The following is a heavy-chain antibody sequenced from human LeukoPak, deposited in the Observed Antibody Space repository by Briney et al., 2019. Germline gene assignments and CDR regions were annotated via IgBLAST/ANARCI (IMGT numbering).Heavy chain of an antibody. J-gene: IGHJ3*02. CDR1: GFTFSSYA. Sequence: GGSLRLSCAASGFTFSSYAMRWVRQAPGKGLEWVSAISGSGGSTYYADSVKGRFTISRDNSKNTLYLQMNSLRAEDTAVYYCAKDDGSGYYSGAFDIWGQGTMVTVSS. CDR2: ISGSGGST. CDR3: AKDDGSGYYSGAFDI. V-gene: IGHV3-23*01. D-gene: IGHD3-22*01.